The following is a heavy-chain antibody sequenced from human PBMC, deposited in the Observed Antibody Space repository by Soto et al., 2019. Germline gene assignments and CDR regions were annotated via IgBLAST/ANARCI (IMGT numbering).Heavy chain of an antibody. V-gene: IGHV4-4*02. CDR3: ASTAGLYYYMDV. D-gene: IGHD2-21*02. Sequence: QVQLQESGPGLVKPSGTLTLTCAISGDSISCTNWWTWVRQPPGRGLEWIGEVYHTGSTNYSPSLRSRVTISVDKSRNQFSLKLNSVTAADTALYFCASTAGLYYYMDVWGKGATVTVAS. CDR1: GDSISCTNW. CDR2: VYHTGST. J-gene: IGHJ6*03.